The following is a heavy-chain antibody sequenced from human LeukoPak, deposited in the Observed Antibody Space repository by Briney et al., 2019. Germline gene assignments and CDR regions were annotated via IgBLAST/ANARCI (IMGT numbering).Heavy chain of an antibody. CDR1: GFTFSSYS. CDR2: ISSSSSYI. J-gene: IGHJ3*02. V-gene: IGHV3-21*01. D-gene: IGHD3-10*01. CDR3: ARDGGATDAFDI. Sequence: GGSLRLSCAASGFTFSSYSMNWVRQAPGKGLEWVSSISSSSSYIYYADSVKGRFTISRDNAKNSLYLQMNSLRAEDTAVYYCARDGGATDAFDIWGQGTMVTVSS.